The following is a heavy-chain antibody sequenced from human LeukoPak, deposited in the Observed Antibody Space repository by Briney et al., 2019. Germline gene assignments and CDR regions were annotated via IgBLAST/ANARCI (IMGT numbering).Heavy chain of an antibody. J-gene: IGHJ4*02. Sequence: ASVKVSCKASGYTFTSYGISWVRQAPGQGLEWMGWISAYNGNTNYAQKLQGRVTMTTDTSTSTAYMELRSLRSDDTAVYYCARDLPKSGYGPYDYWGQGTLVTVSS. CDR3: ARDLPKSGYGPYDY. V-gene: IGHV1-18*01. D-gene: IGHD5-12*01. CDR1: GYTFTSYG. CDR2: ISAYNGNT.